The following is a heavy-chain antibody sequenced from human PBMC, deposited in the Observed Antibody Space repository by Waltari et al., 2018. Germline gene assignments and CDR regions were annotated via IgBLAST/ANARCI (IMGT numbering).Heavy chain of an antibody. Sequence: QVQLVQSGAEVKKPGASVQVSCKASGYTFTGYYLHWVRQAPGQGREWMGWINPNSGGTNYAQKFQGRVTMTRDTSISTAYMELSRLRSDDTAVYYCARVKYSGYVLTFDYWGQGTLVTVSS. CDR3: ARVKYSGYVLTFDY. CDR2: INPNSGGT. D-gene: IGHD5-12*01. J-gene: IGHJ4*02. V-gene: IGHV1-2*02. CDR1: GYTFTGYY.